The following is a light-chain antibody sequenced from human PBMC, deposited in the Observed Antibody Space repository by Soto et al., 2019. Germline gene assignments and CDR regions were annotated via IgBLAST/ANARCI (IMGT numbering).Light chain of an antibody. CDR3: QQYRSWPRT. V-gene: IGKV3-15*01. CDR2: GAS. J-gene: IGKJ5*01. CDR1: QSVSND. Sequence: EIVLTQYPGTLSLSPGERATLACRASQSVSNDYLAWYQQKPGQAPRLLIYGASTRATDMPGTFSGRGSGTEFTLTITSLRPEDFGVYYCQQYRSWPRTFGQGTRLEIK.